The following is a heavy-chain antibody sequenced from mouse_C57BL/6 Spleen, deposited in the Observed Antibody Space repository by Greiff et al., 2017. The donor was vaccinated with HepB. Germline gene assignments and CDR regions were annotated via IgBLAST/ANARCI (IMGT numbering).Heavy chain of an antibody. CDR2: IDPANGNT. J-gene: IGHJ1*03. V-gene: IGHV14-3*01. CDR3: ARMPFYGNYWYFDV. CDR1: GFNIKNTY. Sequence: VHVKQSVAELVRPGASVKLSCTASGFNIKNTYMHWVKQRPEQGLEWIGRIDPANGNTKYAPKFQGKATITADTSSNTAYLQLSSLTSEDTAIYYCARMPFYGNYWYFDVWGTGTTVTVSS. D-gene: IGHD2-10*01.